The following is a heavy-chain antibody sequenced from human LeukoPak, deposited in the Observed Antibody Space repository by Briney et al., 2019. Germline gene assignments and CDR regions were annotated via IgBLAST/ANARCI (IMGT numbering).Heavy chain of an antibody. J-gene: IGHJ4*02. CDR3: AKPRYDSSGYYLSDY. CDR1: GFTFSSYG. V-gene: IGHV3-30*18. D-gene: IGHD3-22*01. CDR2: ISYDGSNK. Sequence: GRSLRLSCAASGFTFSSYGMHWVRQAPGKGLEWVAVISYDGSNKYYADSVKGRFTISRDNSKNTLYLQMNSLRAEDTAVYYCAKPRYDSSGYYLSDYWGQGTLVTVSS.